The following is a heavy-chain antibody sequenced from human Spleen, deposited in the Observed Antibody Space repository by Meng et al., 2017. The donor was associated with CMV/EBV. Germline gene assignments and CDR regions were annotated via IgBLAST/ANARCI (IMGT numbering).Heavy chain of an antibody. CDR2: IGGSGGST. CDR1: GFTFNTFG. CDR3: AQYCSSTSCSLRAFDY. J-gene: IGHJ4*02. V-gene: IGHV3-23*01. Sequence: GESLKISCSASGFTFNTFGMSWVRQAPGKGLEWVSAIGGSGGSTYYADSVKGRFTISRDNSKNTLYLQMNSLRAEDTAVYYCAQYCSSTSCSLRAFDYWGQGTLVTVSS. D-gene: IGHD2/OR15-2a*01.